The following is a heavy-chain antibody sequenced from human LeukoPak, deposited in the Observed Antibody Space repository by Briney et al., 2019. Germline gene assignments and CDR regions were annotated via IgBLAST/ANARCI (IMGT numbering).Heavy chain of an antibody. CDR2: INGDGSST. D-gene: IGHD4-17*01. Sequence: PGGGLRLSCAPSGFTFSSYLIHWVRQAPGKGGGRVSRINGDGSSTAHADSVKGRFPIPRDNAKNTLYLQTNRPRAEDTAVYYFVRARTTVPNLFDYWGQGSLVTVSS. CDR1: GFTFSSYL. J-gene: IGHJ4*02. CDR3: VRARTTVPNLFDY. V-gene: IGHV3-74*01.